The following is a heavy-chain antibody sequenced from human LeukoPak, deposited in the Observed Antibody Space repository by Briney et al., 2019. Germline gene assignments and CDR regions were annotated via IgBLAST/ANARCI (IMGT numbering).Heavy chain of an antibody. CDR2: ISSSSSYI. Sequence: PGRSLRLSCAASGFTFSSYSMNWVRQAPGKGLEWVSSISSSSSYIYYADSVKGRFTISRDNAKNSLYLQMNSLRAEDTAVYYCARDRWAPFYYDFWSGYLYGMDVWGQGTTVTVSS. J-gene: IGHJ6*02. CDR3: ARDRWAPFYYDFWSGYLYGMDV. CDR1: GFTFSSYS. V-gene: IGHV3-21*01. D-gene: IGHD3-3*01.